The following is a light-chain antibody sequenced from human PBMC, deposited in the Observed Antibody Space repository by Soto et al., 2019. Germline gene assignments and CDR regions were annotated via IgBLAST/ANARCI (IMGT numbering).Light chain of an antibody. CDR3: AVWDDGLDAWM. J-gene: IGLJ7*01. V-gene: IGLV1-44*01. CDR1: SSSIGSNS. CDR2: GSN. Sequence: QSVLTQPPSASGTPGQRATISCSGSSSSIGSNSVSWYQQLPGTVPKLLIYGSNERPLGVPDRFSGSKSGTSASLAISSLQSEDEAHYYCAVWDDGLDAWMFGGGTQLTVL.